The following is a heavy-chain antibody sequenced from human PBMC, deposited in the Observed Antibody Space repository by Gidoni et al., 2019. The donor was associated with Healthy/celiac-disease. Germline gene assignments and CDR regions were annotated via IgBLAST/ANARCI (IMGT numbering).Heavy chain of an antibody. J-gene: IGHJ3*02. V-gene: IGHV4-59*01. CDR2: IYYSGST. D-gene: IGHD6-6*01. CDR1: GGSISSYY. Sequence: QVQLQASGPGLVNPSATLSLTCTVSGGSISSYYWSWIWQPPGTGLEWIGYIYYSGSTNYNPSLKRRVYISVDTSKNQFSLKLSSVTAADTAVYYWARPQLHAFDIWGQGTMVTVSS. CDR3: ARPQLHAFDI.